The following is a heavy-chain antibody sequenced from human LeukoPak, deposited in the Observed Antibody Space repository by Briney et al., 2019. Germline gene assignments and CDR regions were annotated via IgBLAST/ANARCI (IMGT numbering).Heavy chain of an antibody. CDR3: ARSLRGNGMDV. CDR2: IYYSGST. D-gene: IGHD4-17*01. V-gene: IGHV4-59*01. J-gene: IGHJ6*02. Sequence: SETLSLTCTVSGGSISSYYGSWIRQPPGKGLEWIGYIYYSGSTNYNPSLKSRVTISVDTSKNQFSLKLSSVTAADTAVYYCARSLRGNGMDVWGQGTTVTVSS. CDR1: GGSISSYY.